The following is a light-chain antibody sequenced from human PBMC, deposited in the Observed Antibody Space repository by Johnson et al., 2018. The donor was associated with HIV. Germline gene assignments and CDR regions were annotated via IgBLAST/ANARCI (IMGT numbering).Light chain of an antibody. CDR1: SSNIGINY. CDR3: GTWDSSLSAVV. V-gene: IGLV1-51*02. CDR2: ENN. J-gene: IGLJ1*01. Sequence: QSVLTQPPSVSAAPGQKVTISCSGSSSNIGINYVSWYQQLPGTAPKLLIYENNKRPSGIPDRFSGSKSGTSATLGITGLQTGDEADYYCGTWDSSLSAVVFGTGTKVTVL.